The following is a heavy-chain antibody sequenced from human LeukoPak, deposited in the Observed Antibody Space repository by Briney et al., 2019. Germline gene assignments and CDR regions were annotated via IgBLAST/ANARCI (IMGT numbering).Heavy chain of an antibody. D-gene: IGHD6-19*01. V-gene: IGHV3-53*01. CDR3: ARDTHSSGVGGEDY. Sequence: GGSLRLSCAASGFTVSSNYMSWVRQAPGKGLEWVSVIYSGGSTYYADSVKGRFTISRDNSKNTLYLQMNSLRAEDTAVYYCARDTHSSGVGGEDYWGQGTLVTVSS. CDR2: IYSGGST. CDR1: GFTVSSNY. J-gene: IGHJ4*02.